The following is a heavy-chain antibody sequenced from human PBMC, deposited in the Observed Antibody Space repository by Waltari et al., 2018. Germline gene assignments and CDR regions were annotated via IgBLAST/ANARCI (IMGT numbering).Heavy chain of an antibody. J-gene: IGHJ5*02. D-gene: IGHD2-21*02. V-gene: IGHV1-8*02. CDR3: ARSCGGDCQRDWFDP. CDR1: GYTFTSYD. CDR2: MNPNSGNP. Sequence: QVQLVQSGAEVKKPGASVKVSCKASGYTFTSYDINWVRQATGQGLEWMGWMNPNSGNPGFAQTFQGRVTMTRNTSLSTAYMELSSLGSEDTAVYYCARSCGGDCQRDWFDPWGQGTLVTVSS.